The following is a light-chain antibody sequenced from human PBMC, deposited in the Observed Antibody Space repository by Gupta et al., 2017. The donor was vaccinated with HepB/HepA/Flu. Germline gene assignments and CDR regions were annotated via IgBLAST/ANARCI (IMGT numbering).Light chain of an antibody. CDR1: QSISNW. J-gene: IGKJ1*01. Sequence: DIQMTQSPSTLSASVGDRVTITCRASQSISNWLAWYQQKAGKAPKLLIYKASSLESGVPSRFSGSGSGTEFTLTISSLQPDDFATYYCQQYNSQGTFGQGTNVEIK. V-gene: IGKV1-5*03. CDR3: QQYNSQGT. CDR2: KAS.